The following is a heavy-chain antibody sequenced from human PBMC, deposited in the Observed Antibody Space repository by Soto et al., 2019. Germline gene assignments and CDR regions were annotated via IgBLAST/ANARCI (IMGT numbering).Heavy chain of an antibody. CDR3: XXVXXXXXXXXXXXXXXDV. V-gene: IGHV3-48*03. CDR2: XSSSGSTI. Sequence: EVQLVESGGGLVQPGGSLRLSCAASGFTFSSYEMNWVRQAPXXXLEXXXXXSSSGSTIYYADSVKGRFTISRDNAKNSLYLQMNSLRAXDTAXXXXXXVXXXXXXXXXXXXXXDVWGQGTTVTVSS. J-gene: IGHJ6*02. CDR1: GFTFSSYE.